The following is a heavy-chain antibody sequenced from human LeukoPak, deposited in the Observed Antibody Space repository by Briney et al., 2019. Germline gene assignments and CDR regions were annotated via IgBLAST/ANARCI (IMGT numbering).Heavy chain of an antibody. D-gene: IGHD3-22*01. CDR1: GFTFSSYA. J-gene: IGHJ4*02. V-gene: IGHV3-23*01. CDR3: AKETAPYYDSSGYRYHDY. Sequence: PGGSLRLSCAASGFTFSSYAMSWARQAPGKGLEWVSAISGSGGSTYYADSVKGRFTISRDNSKNTLYLQMNSLRAEDTAVYYCAKETAPYYDSSGYRYHDYWGQGTLVTVSS. CDR2: ISGSGGST.